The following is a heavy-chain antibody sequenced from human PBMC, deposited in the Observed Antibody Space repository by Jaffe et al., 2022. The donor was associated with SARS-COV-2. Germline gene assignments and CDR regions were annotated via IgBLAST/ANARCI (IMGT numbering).Heavy chain of an antibody. V-gene: IGHV3-11*01. CDR1: GFTLSAYS. J-gene: IGHJ6*03. CDR3: ARGYYYMDV. Sequence: QVQLVESGGGLVKPGGSLRLSCAASGFTLSAYSMSWIRQTPGKGLEWISYISSSDDSIYYADSVKGRFTISRDNAKRSLYLQMNSLRAEDTAVYYCARGYYYMDVWGKGTTVTVSS. CDR2: ISSSDDSI.